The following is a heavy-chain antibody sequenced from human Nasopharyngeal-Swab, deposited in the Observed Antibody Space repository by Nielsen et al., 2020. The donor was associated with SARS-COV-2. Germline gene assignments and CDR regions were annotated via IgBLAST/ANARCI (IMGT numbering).Heavy chain of an antibody. CDR3: ARALLVGGYYFDY. V-gene: IGHV3-53*01. J-gene: IGHJ4*02. CDR2: IYSGGST. D-gene: IGHD6-13*01. Sequence: WIRQPPGKGLEWVSVIYSGGSTYYADSVKGRFTISRDNSKNTLYLQMNSLRAEDTAVYYCARALLVGGYYFDYWGQGTRVTVSS.